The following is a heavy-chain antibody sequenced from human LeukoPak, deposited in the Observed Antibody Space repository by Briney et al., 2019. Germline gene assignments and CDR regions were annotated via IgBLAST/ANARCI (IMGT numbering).Heavy chain of an antibody. V-gene: IGHV3-49*03. CDR3: PRGSETVFGEARDGFDY. Sequence: GGSLRLSCTSSGFTFGDFAMSWLRQAPGKGLEWVGFIRSKAFRETADYAASVKGRFTISGDDSEGISYLQMNSLKTEDTAVYYCPRGSETVFGEARDGFDYGGQGPLVTVS. CDR2: IRSKAFRETA. CDR1: GFTFGDFA. D-gene: IGHD3-3*01. J-gene: IGHJ4*02.